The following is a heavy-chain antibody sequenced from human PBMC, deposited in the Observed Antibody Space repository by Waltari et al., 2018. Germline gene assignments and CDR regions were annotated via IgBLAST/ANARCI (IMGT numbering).Heavy chain of an antibody. V-gene: IGHV4-59*01. J-gene: IGHJ4*02. CDR1: GGSIRSYY. CDR3: ARDRGYQDY. Sequence: QVQLQESGPGLVKPSETLSLTCTVSGGSIRSYYWRWIRPPPGKGLEWIGYIYSSGSTNYNPSLKSRVIISVDTSKNQFSLKVRSMTAADTAVYYCARDRGYQDYWGQGTLVTVSS. D-gene: IGHD3-10*01. CDR2: IYSSGST.